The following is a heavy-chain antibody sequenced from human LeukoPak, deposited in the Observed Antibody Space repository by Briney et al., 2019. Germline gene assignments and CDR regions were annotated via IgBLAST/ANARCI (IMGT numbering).Heavy chain of an antibody. CDR3: AKSLDGSGSYYNGDY. D-gene: IGHD3-10*01. Sequence: GGSLRLSCAASGFTFSSRAMNWVRQAPGKGLEWVSTISGSGDSTYYADSVADRFIISRDNSKNTLYLQMNSLRAEDTALDFCAKSLDGSGSYYNGDYWGQGTLVTVSS. CDR2: ISGSGDST. V-gene: IGHV3-23*01. J-gene: IGHJ4*02. CDR1: GFTFSSRA.